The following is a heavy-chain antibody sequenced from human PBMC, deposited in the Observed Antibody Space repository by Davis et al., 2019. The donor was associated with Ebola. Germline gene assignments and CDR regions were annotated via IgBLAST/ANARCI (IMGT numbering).Heavy chain of an antibody. D-gene: IGHD5-24*01. V-gene: IGHV3-48*02. CDR1: GFTFSRHS. Sequence: GESLKISCGASGFTFSRHSMNWVRQAPGKGLEWIAFISSGGHHTNYADSVRGRFTISRDNAKNLLYLQLNSLRDEDTALYYCAKDAEDGSGNWFFDFRGRGALVTVSS. J-gene: IGHJ2*01. CDR3: AKDAEDGSGNWFFDF. CDR2: ISSGGHHT.